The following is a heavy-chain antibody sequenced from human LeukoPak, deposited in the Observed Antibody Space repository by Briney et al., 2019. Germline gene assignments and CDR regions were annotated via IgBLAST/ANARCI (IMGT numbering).Heavy chain of an antibody. CDR2: INTDGSST. J-gene: IGHJ4*02. CDR3: ARVSRYCSSTSCYTPDHYFDY. Sequence: PGGSLRLSCAASGFTFSSYWMHWVRQAPGKGLVWVSRINTDGSSTSYADFVKGRFTISRDNAKNTLYLQMNSLRAEDTAVYYCARVSRYCSSTSCYTPDHYFDYWGQGTLVTVSS. CDR1: GFTFSSYW. D-gene: IGHD2-2*02. V-gene: IGHV3-74*01.